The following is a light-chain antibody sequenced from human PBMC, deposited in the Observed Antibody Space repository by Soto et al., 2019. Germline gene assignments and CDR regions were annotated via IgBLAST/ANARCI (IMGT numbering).Light chain of an antibody. J-gene: IGKJ3*01. CDR2: AAS. CDR1: KSVSSY. CDR3: QQYGNWPQGFT. Sequence: EIVLTQSPCTLPLSPGERATLSCRASKSVSSYFAWYQQKSGQAPRLLIYAASSRASGIPDRFSGSGSGTDFTLTISRVEPADFAVYYCQQYGNWPQGFTFGPGTKVDIK. V-gene: IGKV3-20*01.